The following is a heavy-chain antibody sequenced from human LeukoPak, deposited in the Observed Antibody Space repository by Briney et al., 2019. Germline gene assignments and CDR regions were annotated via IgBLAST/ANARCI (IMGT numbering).Heavy chain of an antibody. D-gene: IGHD3-10*01. J-gene: IGHJ4*02. CDR2: INHSGST. CDR3: ARHPYPRDYFGSGSLIRRARGTFYFDY. V-gene: IGHV4-34*01. CDR1: GGSFSGYY. Sequence: SETLSLTCAVYGGSFSGYYWSWIRQPPGKGLEWIGEINHSGSTNYNPSLKSRVTISVDTSKKQFSLKLSSVTAADTAIYYCARHPYPRDYFGSGSLIRRARGTFYFDYWGQGILVTVSS.